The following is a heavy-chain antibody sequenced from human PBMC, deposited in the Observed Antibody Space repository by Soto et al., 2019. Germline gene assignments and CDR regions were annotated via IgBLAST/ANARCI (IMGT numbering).Heavy chain of an antibody. CDR2: ISSSSSYT. V-gene: IGHV3-11*06. D-gene: IGHD6-13*01. Sequence: QVQLVESGGGLVKPGGSLRLSCAASGFTFSDYYMSWIRQAPGKGLEWVSYISSSSSYTNYADSVKGRFTISRDNAKNSLYLQMNSLRAEDTALYYCARDQRIAAAGRVPDYWGQGTLVTVSS. J-gene: IGHJ4*02. CDR1: GFTFSDYY. CDR3: ARDQRIAAAGRVPDY.